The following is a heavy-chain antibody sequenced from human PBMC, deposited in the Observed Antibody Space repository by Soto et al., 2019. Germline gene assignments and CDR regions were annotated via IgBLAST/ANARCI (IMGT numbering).Heavy chain of an antibody. CDR1: GFTFSSYW. D-gene: IGHD3-10*01. CDR3: ARVLLWFGEFYYFDY. Sequence: GGSLRLSCAASGFTFSSYWMSWVRQAPGKGLEWVANIKQDGSEKYYVDSVKGRFTISRDNAKNSLYLQMNSLRAEDTAVYYCARVLLWFGEFYYFDYWGQGTLVTVSS. J-gene: IGHJ4*02. V-gene: IGHV3-7*03. CDR2: IKQDGSEK.